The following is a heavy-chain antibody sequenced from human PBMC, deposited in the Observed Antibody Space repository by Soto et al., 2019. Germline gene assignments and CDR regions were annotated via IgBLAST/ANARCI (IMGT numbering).Heavy chain of an antibody. CDR2: MNPNSGNT. CDR3: ASGSITGTTRARDYYYGMDV. CDR1: GYTFTTYD. V-gene: IGHV1-8*01. Sequence: ASVKVSCKASGYTFTTYDINWVRQATGQGLEWMGWMNPNSGNTGYAQKFQGRVTMTRNTSISTAYMELSSLRSEDTAVYYCASGSITGTTRARDYYYGMDVWGQGTTVTVSS. D-gene: IGHD1-20*01. J-gene: IGHJ6*02.